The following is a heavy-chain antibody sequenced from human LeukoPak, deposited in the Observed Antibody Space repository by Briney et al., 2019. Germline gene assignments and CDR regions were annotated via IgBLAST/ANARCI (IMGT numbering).Heavy chain of an antibody. Sequence: ASVKVSCKASGYTFTSYGISWVRQAPGQGLEWMGWISAYNGNTNYAQKLQGRGTMTTATSTSTAYMELRSLRSDDTAVYYCARRDDYSDRDPREDYWGQGTLVTVSS. J-gene: IGHJ4*02. D-gene: IGHD4-17*01. CDR1: GYTFTSYG. CDR3: ARRDDYSDRDPREDY. V-gene: IGHV1-18*01. CDR2: ISAYNGNT.